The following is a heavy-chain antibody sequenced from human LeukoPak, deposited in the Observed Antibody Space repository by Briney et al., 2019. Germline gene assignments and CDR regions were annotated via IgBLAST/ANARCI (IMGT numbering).Heavy chain of an antibody. CDR3: ATDCSSSSCLQTDY. D-gene: IGHD2-2*01. Sequence: GGSLRLSCAASGFTFSTYDMIWVRQAPGKGLEWDSYISSTSTKKYHADSVEGRFTISRDNAKSSLYLQMNSLRAEDTAVYYCATDCSSSSCLQTDYWGQGTLVTVSS. J-gene: IGHJ4*02. CDR2: ISSTSTKK. CDR1: GFTFSTYD. V-gene: IGHV3-48*03.